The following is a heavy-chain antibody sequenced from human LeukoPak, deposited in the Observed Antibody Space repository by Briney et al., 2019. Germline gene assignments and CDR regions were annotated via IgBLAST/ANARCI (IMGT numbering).Heavy chain of an antibody. Sequence: GGSLRLSCTASGFTFSSYAMTWVRQAPGKGLEWVSAIRGNADTTYYADSVKGRFSIFRDNNKNMLYLQMNSLRVEDTAVYYCAKGHGDASGYYYFDSWGQGTLVTVSS. V-gene: IGHV3-23*01. CDR2: IRGNADTT. D-gene: IGHD3-22*01. J-gene: IGHJ4*02. CDR3: AKGHGDASGYYYFDS. CDR1: GFTFSSYA.